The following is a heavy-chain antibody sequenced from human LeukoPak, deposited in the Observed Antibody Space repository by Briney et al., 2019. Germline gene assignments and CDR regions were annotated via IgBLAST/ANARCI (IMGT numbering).Heavy chain of an antibody. V-gene: IGHV1-2*02. CDR2: INPNSGGT. J-gene: IGHJ3*02. CDR3: ARGIAAAVGAFDI. CDR1: GYTFTGYY. D-gene: IGHD6-13*01. Sequence: ASVKVSCKASGYTFTGYYMHWVRQAPGQGLEWMGWINPNSGGTNYAQKFQGRVTMTRDTSISTAYMELSRLRSDDTAVYYCARGIAAAVGAFDIWGQGTMVTVSS.